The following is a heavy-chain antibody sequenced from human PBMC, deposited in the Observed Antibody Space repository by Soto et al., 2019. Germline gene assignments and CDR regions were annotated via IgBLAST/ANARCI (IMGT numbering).Heavy chain of an antibody. CDR3: ARDLYQLLYSGYFQH. Sequence: SVKVSCKACGGTFSSYAISWVRQAPGQGLEWMGGIIPIFGTANYAQKFQGRVTITADESTSTAYMELSSLRSEDTAVYYCARDLYQLLYSGYFQHWGQGTLVTVSS. D-gene: IGHD2-2*02. V-gene: IGHV1-69*13. CDR2: IIPIFGTA. J-gene: IGHJ1*01. CDR1: GGTFSSYA.